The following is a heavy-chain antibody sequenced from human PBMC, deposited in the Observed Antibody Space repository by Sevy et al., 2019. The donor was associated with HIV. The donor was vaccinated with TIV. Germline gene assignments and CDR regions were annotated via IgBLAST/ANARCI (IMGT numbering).Heavy chain of an antibody. CDR3: ARVPVTTSWKHKYYFDY. Sequence: SETLSLTCTVSGYSISSGYYWGWIRQPPGKGLEWIGSIYHGGSTYYNPSLKSRVTILVDTSKNQFSLKVSSVTAADTAVYYCARVPVTTSWKHKYYFDYWGQGTLVTVSS. D-gene: IGHD4-17*01. J-gene: IGHJ4*02. CDR1: GYSISSGYY. V-gene: IGHV4-38-2*02. CDR2: IYHGGST.